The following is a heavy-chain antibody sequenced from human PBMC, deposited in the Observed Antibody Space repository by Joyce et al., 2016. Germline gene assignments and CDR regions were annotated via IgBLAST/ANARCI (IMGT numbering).Heavy chain of an antibody. J-gene: IGHJ4*02. CDR3: ARSSYTNGIFDY. CDR2: LSSSSSDI. V-gene: IGHV3-21*01. CDR1: GFTFSSYS. Sequence: EVQLVESGGGLVKPGGSLRLSCAASGFTFSSYSLSWVRQAQGKGLEWGSSLSSSSSDIKYTDSVKGRFTISRDNAKNSLYLQMNSLRVEDTAVYYCARSSYTNGIFDYWGQGTLVTVSS. D-gene: IGHD2-8*01.